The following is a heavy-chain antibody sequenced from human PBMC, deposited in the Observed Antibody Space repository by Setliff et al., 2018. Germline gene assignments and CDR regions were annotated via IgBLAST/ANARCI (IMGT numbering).Heavy chain of an antibody. V-gene: IGHV1-18*01. CDR1: GYILNSYG. Sequence: GASVKVSCKASGYILNSYGVSWVRQAPGQGLEWVGWISGYSGNTYYAQRLQGRVTLTTDTSTNTAYLELRSLRPDDTALYYCATARRGYQYGSGSLFDDWGQGTLVTVSS. D-gene: IGHD3-10*01. CDR2: ISGYSGNT. CDR3: ATARRGYQYGSGSLFDD. J-gene: IGHJ4*02.